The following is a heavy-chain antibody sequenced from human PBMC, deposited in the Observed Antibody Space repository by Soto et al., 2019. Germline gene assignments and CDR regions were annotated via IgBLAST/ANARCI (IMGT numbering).Heavy chain of an antibody. V-gene: IGHV5-51*01. D-gene: IGHD3-22*01. J-gene: IGHJ4*02. CDR1: GYSFTSYW. CDR2: IYPGDSDT. Sequence: GESLKISCKGSGYSFTSYWIGWVRQMPGKGLEWMGIIYPGDSDTRYSPSFQGQVTISADKSISTAYLQWSGLKASDTAMYYCARRYDSSGYYYDAIDYWGQGTLVTVSS. CDR3: ARRYDSSGYYYDAIDY.